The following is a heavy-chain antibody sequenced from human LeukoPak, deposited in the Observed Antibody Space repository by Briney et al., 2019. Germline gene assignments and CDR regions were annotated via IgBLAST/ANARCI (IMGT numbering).Heavy chain of an antibody. J-gene: IGHJ4*02. Sequence: GGSLRLSCAASGLTFRNAWMSWVRQAPGKGLEWVGRIKSKTDGGTVDYAPPVKGRFTVSRDDSRNTLSLEMNFLKIEDTAVYYCTTDPGDYEIYWGQGTLVTVSS. CDR1: GLTFRNAW. CDR3: TTDPGDYEIY. CDR2: IKSKTDGGTV. V-gene: IGHV3-15*01. D-gene: IGHD4-17*01.